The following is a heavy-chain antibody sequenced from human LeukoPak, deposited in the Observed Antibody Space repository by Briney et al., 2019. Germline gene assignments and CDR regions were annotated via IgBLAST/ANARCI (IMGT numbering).Heavy chain of an antibody. CDR1: GGSVNSGY. V-gene: IGHV4-59*02. D-gene: IGHD1-26*01. CDR3: AGGHYPLEY. J-gene: IGHJ4*02. CDR2: LYPSGST. Sequence: PSETLSLTCSVSGGSVNSGYWSWIRQPPGKGLEWIGLLYPSGSTNYNPSLKSRVTISVDTSRTQFSLKLSSMTAADTAVYYCAGGHYPLEYWGQGTLVTVSS.